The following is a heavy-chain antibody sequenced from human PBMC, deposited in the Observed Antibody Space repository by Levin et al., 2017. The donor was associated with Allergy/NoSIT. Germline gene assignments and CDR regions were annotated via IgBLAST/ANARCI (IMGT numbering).Heavy chain of an antibody. Sequence: GGSLRLSCAASGFTFSSYAMHWVRQAPGKGLEWVAVISYDGSNKYYADSVKGRFTISRDNSKNTLYLQMNSLRAEDTAVYYCARDNYDFPAGGVQHWGQGTLVTVSS. V-gene: IGHV3-30*04. J-gene: IGHJ1*01. CDR2: ISYDGSNK. CDR1: GFTFSSYA. CDR3: ARDNYDFPAGGVQH. D-gene: IGHD3-3*01.